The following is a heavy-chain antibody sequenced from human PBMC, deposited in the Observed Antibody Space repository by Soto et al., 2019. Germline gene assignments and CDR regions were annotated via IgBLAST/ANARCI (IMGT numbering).Heavy chain of an antibody. CDR1: GFTFSSYT. J-gene: IGHJ3*01. CDR2: ISGGGNFF. V-gene: IGHV3-23*01. CDR3: AKRSQREHAFDV. D-gene: IGHD1-1*01. Sequence: GGSLRLSCAASGFTFSSYTMGWVRQAPGKGLEWVSSISGGGNFFYYGDSVKGRFTISRDNSRNTLYLQMNSLRVEDTAVYFCAKRSQREHAFDVWGLGTMVTVSS.